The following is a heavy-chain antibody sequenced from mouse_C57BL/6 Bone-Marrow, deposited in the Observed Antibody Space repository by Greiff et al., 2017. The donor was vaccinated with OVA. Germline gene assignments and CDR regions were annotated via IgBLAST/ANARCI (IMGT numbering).Heavy chain of an antibody. Sequence: QVQLQQPGAELVRPGTSVKLSCKASGYTFTSYWMHWVKQRPGQGLEWIGVIDPSDSYTNYNQKFKGKATLTVDTSSSTAYMQLSSLTSEDSAVYYCARGLRWYCDVWGTGTTVTVSS. V-gene: IGHV1-59*01. D-gene: IGHD2-12*01. CDR2: IDPSDSYT. CDR3: ARGLRWYCDV. CDR1: GYTFTSYW. J-gene: IGHJ1*03.